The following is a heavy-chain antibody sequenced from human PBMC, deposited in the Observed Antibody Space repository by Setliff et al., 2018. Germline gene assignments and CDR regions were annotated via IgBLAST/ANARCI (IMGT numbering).Heavy chain of an antibody. V-gene: IGHV4-59*01. D-gene: IGHD1-1*01. CDR1: GGSMTSYY. Sequence: SETLSLTCTVSGGSMTSYYWTWIRQPPGEGLEWIGYIFYSGNTEHNPSLKSRVTISVDTSKSQFSLKLTSVTAADTAVYYCARIRGPTGNCQEAFDIWSEGTMVTVSS. J-gene: IGHJ3*02. CDR2: IFYSGNT. CDR3: ARIRGPTGNCQEAFDI.